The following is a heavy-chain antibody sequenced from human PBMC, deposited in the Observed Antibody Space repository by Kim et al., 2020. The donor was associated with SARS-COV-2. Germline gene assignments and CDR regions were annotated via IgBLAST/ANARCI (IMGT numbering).Heavy chain of an antibody. J-gene: IGHJ4*02. CDR2: IIPIFGTA. CDR1: GGTFSSYA. CDR3: ARSAQQLVQSYFDY. Sequence: SVKVSCKASGGTFSSYAISWVRQAPGQGLEWMGGIIPIFGTANYAQKFQGRVTITADESTSTAYMELSSLRSEDTAVYYCARSAQQLVQSYFDYWGQGTLVTVSS. D-gene: IGHD6-13*01. V-gene: IGHV1-69*13.